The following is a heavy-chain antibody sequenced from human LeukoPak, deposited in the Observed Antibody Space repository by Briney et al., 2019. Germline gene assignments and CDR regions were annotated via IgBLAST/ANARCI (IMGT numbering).Heavy chain of an antibody. J-gene: IGHJ5*02. D-gene: IGHD2-15*01. V-gene: IGHV1-2*02. CDR2: VNPKTGAA. CDR3: AKPTRTSKNGTNWLDP. CDR1: GYSFTSYY. Sequence: ASVTVSCKASGYSFTSYYMHWVRLAPGKGLEWLGWVNPKTGAANYARRFQDRVNMTTDTSISVAYMDLSGLRSDDTAIYFCAKPTRTSKNGTNWLDPWGQGTLVTVSS.